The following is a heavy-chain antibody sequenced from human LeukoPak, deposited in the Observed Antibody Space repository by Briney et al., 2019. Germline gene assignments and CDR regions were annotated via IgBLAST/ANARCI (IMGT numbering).Heavy chain of an antibody. V-gene: IGHV4-39*01. D-gene: IGHD3-22*01. J-gene: IGHJ4*02. Sequence: NPSETLSLTCTVSGGSLCRSSYYWGWIRQPPGRGLERIGSTYYSGRTYDHPSLKSRVTISVDRSKNQCSLKLSSVTAADTAVYYCARLYDSSGPTDYWGQETLVTVSS. CDR1: GGSLCRSSYY. CDR2: TYYSGRT. CDR3: ARLYDSSGPTDY.